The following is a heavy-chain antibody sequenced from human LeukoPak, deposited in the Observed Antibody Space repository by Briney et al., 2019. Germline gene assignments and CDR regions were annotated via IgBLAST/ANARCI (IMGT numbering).Heavy chain of an antibody. V-gene: IGHV1-2*02. CDR1: GYTFTGYY. J-gene: IGHJ4*02. CDR2: INPHSGGT. Sequence: ASVKVSCKASGYTFTGYYMHWVRQAPGQGLEWMGWINPHSGGTNYAQKFQGRVTMTRDTSISTAYMELSRLRSDGTAVYYCARVFRLELEETETFDYWGQGTLVTVSS. CDR3: ARVFRLELEETETFDY. D-gene: IGHD1-7*01.